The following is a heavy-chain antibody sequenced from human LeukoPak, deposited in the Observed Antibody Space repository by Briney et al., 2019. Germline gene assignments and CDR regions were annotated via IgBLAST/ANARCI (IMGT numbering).Heavy chain of an antibody. Sequence: GGSLRLSCAASGFTFSSYSMNWVRQAPGKGLEWVSYISSSSSTIYYADSVKGRFTISRDNAKNSLYLQMNSRRAEDTAVYYCARESPIGYWGQGTLVTVSS. CDR3: ARESPIGY. V-gene: IGHV3-48*04. CDR2: ISSSSSTI. CDR1: GFTFSSYS. J-gene: IGHJ4*02.